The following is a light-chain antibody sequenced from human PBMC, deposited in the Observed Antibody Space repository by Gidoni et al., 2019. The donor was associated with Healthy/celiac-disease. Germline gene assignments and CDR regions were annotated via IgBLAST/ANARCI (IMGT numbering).Light chain of an antibody. CDR2: GAS. CDR1: QSVSSSY. J-gene: IGKJ1*01. Sequence: EIVLTQSPGTLSLSPGERATLSCRASQSVSSSYLAWYQQKPGQAPRLLIYGASSRATGIPDRFSCSGSGTDFTLTISRLEPEDFAVYYCRQYGSSPPTFGQGTKVEIK. CDR3: RQYGSSPPT. V-gene: IGKV3-20*01.